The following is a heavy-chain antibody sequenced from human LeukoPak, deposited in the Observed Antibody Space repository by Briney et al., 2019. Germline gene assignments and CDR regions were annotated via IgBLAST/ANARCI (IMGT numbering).Heavy chain of an antibody. J-gene: IGHJ4*02. CDR2: IDPSDSET. Sequence: GESLKISCKASGYSFTSYWIGWVRQMPGKGLEWMGIIDPSDSETRYTPSFQGQITISVDKSLTTADLQWNSLKASDTAMYYCARQTAMGRSGDYWGQGTLVTVSS. V-gene: IGHV5-51*01. CDR3: ARQTAMGRSGDY. D-gene: IGHD5-18*01. CDR1: GYSFTSYW.